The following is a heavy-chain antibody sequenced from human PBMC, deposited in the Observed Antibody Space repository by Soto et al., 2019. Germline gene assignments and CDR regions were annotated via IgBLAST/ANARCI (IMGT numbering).Heavy chain of an antibody. CDR2: INHSGST. Sequence: PGGSLRLSCAASGFTVSSNYMSWIRQPPGKGLEWIGEINHSGSTNYNPSLKSRVTISVDTSKNQFSLRLSSVTAADTAVYYCVRDFWSGYAGGNYYYVMDVWGQGTTVTVSS. V-gene: IGHV4-34*08. CDR3: VRDFWSGYAGGNYYYVMDV. D-gene: IGHD3-3*01. J-gene: IGHJ6*02. CDR1: GFTVSSNY.